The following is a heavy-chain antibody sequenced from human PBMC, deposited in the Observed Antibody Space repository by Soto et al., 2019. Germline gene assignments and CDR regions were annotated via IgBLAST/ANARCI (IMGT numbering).Heavy chain of an antibody. J-gene: IGHJ6*03. CDR3: ARIGYCSGGSCYGGGSYYYYYMDV. CDR1: GDSVSSNSAA. D-gene: IGHD2-15*01. CDR2: TYYRSKWYN. V-gene: IGHV6-1*01. Sequence: SQTLSLTCAISGDSVSSNSAAWNWIRQSPSRGLEWLGRTYYRSKWYNDYAVSVKSRITINPDTSKNQFSLQLNSVTPEDTAVYYCARIGYCSGGSCYGGGSYYYYYMDVWGKGTTVTVSS.